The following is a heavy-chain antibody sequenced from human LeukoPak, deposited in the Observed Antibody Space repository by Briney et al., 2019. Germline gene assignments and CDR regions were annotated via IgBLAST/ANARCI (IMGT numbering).Heavy chain of an antibody. J-gene: IGHJ4*02. V-gene: IGHV3-21*01. CDR2: ISSSSSYI. CDR3: ARGLQWLVDY. CDR1: GFTFNDYG. D-gene: IGHD3-3*01. Sequence: AGGSLRLSCAASGFTFNDYGMSWVRQAPGKWLEWVSSISSSSSYIYYADSVKGRFTISRDNAKNSLYLQMNSLRAEDTAVYYCARGLQWLVDYWGQGTLVTVSS.